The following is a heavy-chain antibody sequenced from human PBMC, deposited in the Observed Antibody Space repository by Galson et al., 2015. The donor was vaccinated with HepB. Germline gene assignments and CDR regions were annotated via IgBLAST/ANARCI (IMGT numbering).Heavy chain of an antibody. J-gene: IGHJ6*02. V-gene: IGHV3-48*02. Sequence: SLRLSCAASGFTFSSYSMNWVRQAPGKGLEWVSYISSSSSTIYYADSVKGRFTISRDNAKNSLYLQMNSLRDEDTAVYYCARDYHVTHDTDYYYYGVDVWGQGTTVTVSS. CDR1: GFTFSSYS. CDR3: ARDYHVTHDTDYYYYGVDV. CDR2: ISSSSSTI. D-gene: IGHD5-18*01.